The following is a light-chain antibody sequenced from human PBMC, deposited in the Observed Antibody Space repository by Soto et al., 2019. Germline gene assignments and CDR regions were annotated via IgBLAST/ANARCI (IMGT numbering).Light chain of an antibody. V-gene: IGLV2-14*03. J-gene: IGLJ1*01. CDR3: LSYTTSSTYV. CDR1: SSDVGGYNY. Sequence: QSVLTQPASVSGSPGQSITIPCTGTSSDVGGYNYVSWYQQHPGIAPKVMIYDVSNRPLGVSNRFSGSKSGNTASLTISGLQAEDEADYYCLSYTTSSTYVFGTGTKLTVL. CDR2: DVS.